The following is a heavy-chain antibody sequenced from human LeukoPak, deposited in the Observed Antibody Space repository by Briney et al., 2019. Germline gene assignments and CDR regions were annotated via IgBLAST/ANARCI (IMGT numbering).Heavy chain of an antibody. J-gene: IGHJ4*02. D-gene: IGHD4-23*01. CDR1: VYTFTVYY. CDR2: INPNSGGT. V-gene: IGHV1-2*02. Sequence: GASVKVSFTASVYTFTVYYMHWVRQAPGQGRERMGWINPNSGGTNYAQKFQGRVTMTRDTSISTAYMELSRLRSDDTAVYYCAREAYGGIYYFDYWGQGTLVTVSS. CDR3: AREAYGGIYYFDY.